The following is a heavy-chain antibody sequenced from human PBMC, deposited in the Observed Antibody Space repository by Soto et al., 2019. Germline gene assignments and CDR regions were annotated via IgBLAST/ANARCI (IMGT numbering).Heavy chain of an antibody. CDR3: ARGGDTSDATGVFDY. CDR1: GGSINNYF. CDR2: IHYTGYT. D-gene: IGHD2-21*02. Sequence: SETLSLTCTISGGSINNYFWSWIRQPPGKGLEWIGYIHYTGYTNSNPSLKSRVTISVDTSNNQFSLKLTSVGAAATAVYYCARGGDTSDATGVFDYWGLGNLVTVSS. V-gene: IGHV4-59*01. J-gene: IGHJ4*02.